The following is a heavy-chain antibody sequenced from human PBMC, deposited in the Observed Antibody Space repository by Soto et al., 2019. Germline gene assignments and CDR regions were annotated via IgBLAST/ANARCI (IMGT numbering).Heavy chain of an antibody. V-gene: IGHV4-34*01. Sequence: ETLSLTCAVYGGSFSGYYWSWIRQPPGKGLEWIGEINHSGSTNYNPSLKSRVTISVDTSKNQFSLKLSSGTAADTAVYYCARRREALFRVYYYYFYIDVWGKGTTVTVPS. CDR3: ARRREALFRVYYYYFYIDV. J-gene: IGHJ6*03. CDR2: INHSGST. D-gene: IGHD2-21*01. CDR1: GGSFSGYY.